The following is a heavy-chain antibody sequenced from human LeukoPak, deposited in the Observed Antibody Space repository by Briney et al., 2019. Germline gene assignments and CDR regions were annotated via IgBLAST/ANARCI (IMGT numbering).Heavy chain of an antibody. J-gene: IGHJ4*02. Sequence: SETLSLTCAVYGGSFSGYYWSWIRQPPGKGLEWIGEINHSGSTNYNPSLKSRVTISVDTSKNQFSLKLSSVTAADTAVYYCARGRIVYYDFWSGYYPGAYFDYWGQGTLVTVSS. CDR1: GGSFSGYY. CDR2: INHSGST. CDR3: ARGRIVYYDFWSGYYPGAYFDY. V-gene: IGHV4-34*01. D-gene: IGHD3-3*01.